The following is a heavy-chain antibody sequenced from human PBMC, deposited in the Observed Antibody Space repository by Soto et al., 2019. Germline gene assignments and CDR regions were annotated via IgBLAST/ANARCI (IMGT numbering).Heavy chain of an antibody. CDR3: ARAAFSSFEIGYCSGGSCYSDWFDP. Sequence: AGGSLRLSCAASGFTFSYYYMSWIRQSPGKGLEWVSYISSSGSTIYYADSVKGRFTISRDNAKNSLYLQMNSLRAEDTAVYYCARAAFSSFEIGYCSGGSCYSDWFDPWGQGTLVTVSS. V-gene: IGHV3-11*01. CDR2: ISSSGSTI. D-gene: IGHD2-15*01. J-gene: IGHJ5*02. CDR1: GFTFSYYY.